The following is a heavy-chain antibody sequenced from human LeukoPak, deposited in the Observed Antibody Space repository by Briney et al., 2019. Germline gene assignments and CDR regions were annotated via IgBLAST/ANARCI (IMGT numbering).Heavy chain of an antibody. CDR1: GGSISNYY. D-gene: IGHD5-24*01. CDR3: ARDRDGYNPFDY. J-gene: IGHJ4*02. V-gene: IGHV4-59*01. CDR2: IYYSGST. Sequence: KPSETLSLTCTVSGGSISNYYWSWIRQPPGKGLEWIGYIYYSGSTNYNPSLKSRVTISIDTSKNQFSLKLSSVTAADTAVHYCARDRDGYNPFDYWGQGTLVTVSS.